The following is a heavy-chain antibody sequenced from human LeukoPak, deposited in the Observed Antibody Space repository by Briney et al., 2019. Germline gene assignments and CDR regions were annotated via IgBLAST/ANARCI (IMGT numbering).Heavy chain of an antibody. CDR3: ARAALWFGELLPVRRNENYYYGMDV. D-gene: IGHD3-10*01. CDR1: GGTFSSYA. Sequence: SVKVSCKASGGTFSSYAISWVRQAPGQGLEWMGGIIPIFGTANYAQKFQGRVTITADESTSTAYMELSSLRSEDTAVYYCARAALWFGELLPVRRNENYYYGMDVWGQGTTVTVSS. J-gene: IGHJ6*02. CDR2: IIPIFGTA. V-gene: IGHV1-69*13.